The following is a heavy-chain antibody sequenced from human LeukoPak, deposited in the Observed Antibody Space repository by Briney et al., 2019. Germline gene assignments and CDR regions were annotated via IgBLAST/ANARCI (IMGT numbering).Heavy chain of an antibody. D-gene: IGHD2-15*01. CDR2: INHSGTT. CDR3: ASNGGYCSGASCRYYYFYMDV. J-gene: IGHJ6*03. V-gene: IGHV4-34*01. CDR1: GGSFSGYY. Sequence: SETLSLTCAVYGGSFSGYYWSWIRQPPGKGLEWIGEINHSGTTNYNPSLESRVTISAGTSMSQFSLKLRSVNAADTAVYYCASNGGYCSGASCRYYYFYMDVWGKGTTVTVSS.